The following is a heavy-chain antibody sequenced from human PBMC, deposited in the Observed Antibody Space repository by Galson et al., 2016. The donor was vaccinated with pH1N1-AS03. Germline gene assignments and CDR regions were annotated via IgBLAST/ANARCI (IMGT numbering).Heavy chain of an antibody. J-gene: IGHJ4*02. D-gene: IGHD3-9*01. CDR1: GYSFNSYW. Sequence: QSGAEVKKPGESLKISCKGSGYSFNSYWIGWVRQMSGKDLEWMGMIFPGDSDTRYSPSFQGQVTIPADSRTAYLQWSSLKASDTAMYYCVRQFDVLTGFFDYWGQGALVTVSS. CDR2: IFPGDSDT. V-gene: IGHV5-51*01. CDR3: VRQFDVLTGFFDY.